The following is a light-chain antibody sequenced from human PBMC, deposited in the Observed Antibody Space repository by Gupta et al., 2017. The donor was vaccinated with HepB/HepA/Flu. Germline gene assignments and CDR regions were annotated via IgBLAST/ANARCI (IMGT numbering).Light chain of an antibody. CDR3: QVWDSTSDHYV. CDR1: NIGSKS. CDR2: YDG. V-gene: IGLV3-21*01. J-gene: IGLJ1*01. Sequence: SYVLTQPPSLSVAPGKTATITCGGINIGSKSVHWYQQRPGQAPVLVIYYDGDRPSGIPERFSGSNSGNTATLTISRVDAGDEADYYCQVWDSTSDHYVFGSGTKVTGL.